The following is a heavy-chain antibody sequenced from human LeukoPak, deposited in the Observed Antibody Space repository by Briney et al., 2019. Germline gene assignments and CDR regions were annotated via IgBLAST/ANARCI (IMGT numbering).Heavy chain of an antibody. V-gene: IGHV4-4*07. CDR3: ARTIFGVEKKYNWFDP. J-gene: IGHJ5*02. CDR2: IYNGGII. CDR1: GDSISRYY. Sequence: SETLSLTCTVSGDSISRYYWSWIRQPAGKGLEWIGRIYNGGIITYNPSLKSRVTMSIDTSNNQFSLRLRFVTAADTAVYYCARTIFGVEKKYNWFDPWGQGTLVTVSS. D-gene: IGHD3-3*01.